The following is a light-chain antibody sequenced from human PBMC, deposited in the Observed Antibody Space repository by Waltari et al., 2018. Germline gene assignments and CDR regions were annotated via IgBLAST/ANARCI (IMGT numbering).Light chain of an antibody. CDR3: QSADSSGTYVV. Sequence: SYALTQPPSVSVSPGQTARITCPGDALPKQYAYWYQQKPGQAPVLVIYKDSARPSGIPERFSGSSSGTTVTLTISGVQAEDEADYYCQSADSSGTYVVFGGGTKLTVL. J-gene: IGLJ2*01. CDR1: ALPKQY. V-gene: IGLV3-25*03. CDR2: KDS.